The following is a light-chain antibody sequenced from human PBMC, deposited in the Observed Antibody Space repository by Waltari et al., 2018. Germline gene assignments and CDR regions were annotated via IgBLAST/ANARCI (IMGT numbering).Light chain of an antibody. CDR2: AAS. J-gene: IGKJ3*01. CDR1: QSISIF. CDR3: QQSYSTPFT. Sequence: DIQMTQSPSSLSASVGDRVTITCRASQSISIFLNWYQQQPGKAPKLLIYAASNLQSGVPSRFSGRGSGTDFTLTISSLRPEDFETYYCQQSYSTPFTFGPGTKVDIK. V-gene: IGKV1-39*01.